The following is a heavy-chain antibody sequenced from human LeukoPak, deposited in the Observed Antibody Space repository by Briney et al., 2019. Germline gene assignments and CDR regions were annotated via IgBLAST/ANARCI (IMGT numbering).Heavy chain of an antibody. Sequence: GGSLRLSCAASGFTFNRYAMSWVRQAPGKGLEWVSGISTSGDSSYYADSVQGPFTISRDNSKNTLYLQVNSLRAEDTAIYYCAKDESAATFIFDYWGQGTLVTVSS. V-gene: IGHV3-23*01. J-gene: IGHJ4*02. D-gene: IGHD6-25*01. CDR1: GFTFNRYA. CDR3: AKDESAATFIFDY. CDR2: ISTSGDSS.